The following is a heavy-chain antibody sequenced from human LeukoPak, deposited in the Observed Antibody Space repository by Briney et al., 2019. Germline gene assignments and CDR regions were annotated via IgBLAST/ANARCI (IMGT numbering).Heavy chain of an antibody. Sequence: GASVKVSCKASGYTFTSYGISWVRQAPGQGLEWMGWISAYNGNTNYAQKLQGRVTMTTDTSTSTAYMELRGLRSDDTAVYYCARLTTYYDILTGYYTEWFDPWGQGALVTVSS. CDR1: GYTFTSYG. CDR2: ISAYNGNT. D-gene: IGHD3-9*01. J-gene: IGHJ5*02. V-gene: IGHV1-18*01. CDR3: ARLTTYYDILTGYYTEWFDP.